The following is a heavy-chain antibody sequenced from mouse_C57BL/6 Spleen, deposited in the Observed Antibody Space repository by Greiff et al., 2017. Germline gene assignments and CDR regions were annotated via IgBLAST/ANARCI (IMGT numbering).Heavy chain of an antibody. D-gene: IGHD1-1*01. CDR3: GRHAYYYGSRDVDWYVDV. CDR1: GFTFSSYT. V-gene: IGHV5-9*01. J-gene: IGHJ1*03. Sequence: EVQLVESGGGLVKPGGSLKLSCAASGFTFSSYTMSWVRQTPEKRLEWVATISGGGGNTYYPDSVKGRFAISRDKAKNTLYLQMSSLRSEDTALYYCGRHAYYYGSRDVDWYVDVWGTGTTVTVSS. CDR2: ISGGGGNT.